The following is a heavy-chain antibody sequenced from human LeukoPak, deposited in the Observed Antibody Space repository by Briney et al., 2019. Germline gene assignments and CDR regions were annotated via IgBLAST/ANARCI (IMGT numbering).Heavy chain of an antibody. CDR3: ARQSGYDFPADY. D-gene: IGHD5-12*01. CDR1: GGSLSGYY. V-gene: IGHV4-34*01. Sequence: SETLSLTCAVYGGSLSGYYWSWIRQPPGKGLEWIGEINHSGSTNYNPSLKSRVTISVDTSKNQFSLKLSSVTAADTAVYYCARQSGYDFPADYWGQGTLVTVSS. CDR2: INHSGST. J-gene: IGHJ4*02.